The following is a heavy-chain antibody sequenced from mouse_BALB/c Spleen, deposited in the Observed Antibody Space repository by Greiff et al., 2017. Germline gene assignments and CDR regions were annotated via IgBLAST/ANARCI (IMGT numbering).Heavy chain of an antibody. V-gene: IGHV1S135*01. CDR1: GYSFTYYN. J-gene: IGHJ4*01. Sequence: EVQLQESGPELVKPGASVKVSCKASGYSFTYYNMSRVKQSHGKSLEWIGYIDPYNGGTSYNQKFKGKATLTVDKSSSTAFMHLNSLTSEDSAVYYCARGFTTVVARDYYAMDYWGQGTSVTVSS. CDR2: IDPYNGGT. CDR3: ARGFTTVVARDYYAMDY. D-gene: IGHD1-1*01.